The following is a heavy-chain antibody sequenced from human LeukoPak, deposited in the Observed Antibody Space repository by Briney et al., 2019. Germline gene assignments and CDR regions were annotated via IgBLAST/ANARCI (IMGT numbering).Heavy chain of an antibody. CDR1: GGSISSYY. D-gene: IGHD3-3*01. J-gene: IGHJ3*02. CDR3: AREKGYDFDPSDAFDI. CDR2: IYYSGST. Sequence: SETLSLTCNVSGGSISSYYLSWIRQPPGKGLEWIGYIYYSGSTNYNPSLKSRVTISVDTSKNQFSLKLSSVTAADTAVYYCAREKGYDFDPSDAFDIWGQGTMVTVSS. V-gene: IGHV4-59*01.